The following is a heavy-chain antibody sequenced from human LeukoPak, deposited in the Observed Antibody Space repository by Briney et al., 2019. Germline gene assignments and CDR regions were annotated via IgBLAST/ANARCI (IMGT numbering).Heavy chain of an antibody. CDR1: GFTFSYYA. Sequence: VGSPRLSCSASGFTFSYYAMHWVRQAAGKGLEFVSGISSNGGSTYYADSLKGRFTVSRDNSNNTLYLQMSSLRAEDTAIYYCAKGPTYDSLPYYFDYWGQGTLVTVSS. CDR2: ISSNGGST. V-gene: IGHV3-64D*09. J-gene: IGHJ4*02. CDR3: AKGPTYDSLPYYFDY. D-gene: IGHD3-22*01.